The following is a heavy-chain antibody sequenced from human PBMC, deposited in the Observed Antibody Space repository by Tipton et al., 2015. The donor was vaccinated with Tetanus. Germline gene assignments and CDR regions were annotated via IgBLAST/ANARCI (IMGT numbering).Heavy chain of an antibody. J-gene: IGHJ6*02. D-gene: IGHD3-10*01. CDR2: ISWNSGSI. Sequence: SLRLSCAASGFTFDDYAMHWVRQAPGKGLEWVSGISWNSGSIGYADSVKGRFTISRDNSKNTLYLQMNSLRAEDTAVYYCARDGSVDYGSGSNHYYYYYGMDVWGQGTTVTVSS. CDR1: GFTFDDYA. CDR3: ARDGSVDYGSGSNHYYYYYGMDV. V-gene: IGHV3-9*01.